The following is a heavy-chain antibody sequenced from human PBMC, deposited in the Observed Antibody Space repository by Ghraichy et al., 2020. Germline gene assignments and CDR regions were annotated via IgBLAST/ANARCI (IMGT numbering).Heavy chain of an antibody. Sequence: SQTLSLTCTVSGDSISKYYWSWVRQSPAKRLEWIGYIYYNGGAEYNPSLKSRVTIFLDTSKTQFSLRMTSVTTADTAVYYCARIAAGDYGMDVWGQGTAVAVSS. D-gene: IGHD6-13*01. CDR2: IYYNGGA. J-gene: IGHJ6*02. CDR1: GDSISKYY. CDR3: ARIAAGDYGMDV. V-gene: IGHV4-59*01.